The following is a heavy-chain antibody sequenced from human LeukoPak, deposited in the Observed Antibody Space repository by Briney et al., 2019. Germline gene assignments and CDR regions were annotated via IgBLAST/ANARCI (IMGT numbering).Heavy chain of an antibody. Sequence: SVKVSCKASGGTFSSYAISWVRQAPGQGLEWMGGIIPIFGTANYAQKFQGRVTITADESTSTAYMELSSLRSEDTAVYYYGYYGSSYGMDVWGKGTTVTVSS. CDR3: GYYGSSYGMDV. J-gene: IGHJ6*04. D-gene: IGHD3-10*01. CDR1: GGTFSSYA. V-gene: IGHV1-69*13. CDR2: IIPIFGTA.